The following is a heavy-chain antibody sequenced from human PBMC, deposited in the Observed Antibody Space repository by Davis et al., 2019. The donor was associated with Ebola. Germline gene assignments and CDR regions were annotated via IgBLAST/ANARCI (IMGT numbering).Heavy chain of an antibody. V-gene: IGHV4-59*01. CDR1: GASISGYF. CDR2: IYNNGRT. J-gene: IGHJ4*02. Sequence: SETLSLTCSVSGASISGYFWSWIRQSPGKGLEWIGYIYNNGRTSYNPSLRSRVTISLGTSNIQFSLKLTSVTAADTAIYYCAGARSYHVLDFWGQGTLVTVSS. D-gene: IGHD1-14*01. CDR3: AGARSYHVLDF.